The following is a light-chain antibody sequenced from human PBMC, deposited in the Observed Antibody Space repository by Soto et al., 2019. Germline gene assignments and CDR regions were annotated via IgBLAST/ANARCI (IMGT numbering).Light chain of an antibody. CDR1: QNISSS. V-gene: IGKV3-11*01. CDR2: DSS. Sequence: EIVLTQSTATLSLSPGERATRSCRASQNISSSLACYQQKPGQTPELLVYDSSNTTAGIQDRFSGSGSGTDFTLTISYIDPEDFEVYYCQQRSRWPFTFDPGTKVDFK. CDR3: QQRSRWPFT. J-gene: IGKJ3*01.